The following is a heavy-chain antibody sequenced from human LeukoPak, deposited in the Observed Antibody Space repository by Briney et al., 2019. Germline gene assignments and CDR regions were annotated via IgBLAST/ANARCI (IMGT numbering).Heavy chain of an antibody. Sequence: GGSLRLSCAASGFTFSSYAMSWVGQAPGKGLEWVSVISGGDSNTYYADSVKGRFTISRDNSKNTLYLQMNSLRAEDTAVYYCAKMAGAITGNFDYWGQGALVSVSS. CDR3: AKMAGAITGNFDY. CDR2: ISGGDSNT. CDR1: GFTFSSYA. D-gene: IGHD1-26*01. V-gene: IGHV3-23*01. J-gene: IGHJ4*02.